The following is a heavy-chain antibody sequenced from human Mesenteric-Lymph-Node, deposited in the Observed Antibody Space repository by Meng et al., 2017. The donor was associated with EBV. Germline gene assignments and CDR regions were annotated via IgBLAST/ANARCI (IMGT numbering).Heavy chain of an antibody. CDR1: GFSLSNYG. V-gene: IGHV3-33*01. CDR3: VRDRDSGTYYRLDY. CDR2: IWYDGTNK. Sequence: QVQLVESGGGVVQPGRSLRLSCAASGFSLSNYGMHWVRQAPGKGLEWVAVIWYDGTNKFYADSVKGRFTISRDNSKNTLYLQMNSLRAEDTAVYYCVRDRDSGTYYRLDYWGQGTLVTVSS. J-gene: IGHJ4*02. D-gene: IGHD1-26*01.